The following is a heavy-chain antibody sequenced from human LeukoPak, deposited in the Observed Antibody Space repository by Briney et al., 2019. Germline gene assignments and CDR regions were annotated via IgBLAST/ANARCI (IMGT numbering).Heavy chain of an antibody. CDR2: IIPILGIA. Sequence: GASVKVSCKASGGTFSSYAISWVRQAPGQGLEWMGRIIPILGIANYAQKFQGRVTITADKSTSTAYMGLSSLRSEDTAVYYCAKYSSSSGQLDPWGQGTLVTVSS. CDR3: AKYSSSSGQLDP. D-gene: IGHD6-6*01. J-gene: IGHJ5*02. V-gene: IGHV1-69*04. CDR1: GGTFSSYA.